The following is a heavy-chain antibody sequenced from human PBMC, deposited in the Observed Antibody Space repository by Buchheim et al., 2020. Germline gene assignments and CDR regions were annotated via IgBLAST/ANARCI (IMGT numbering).Heavy chain of an antibody. CDR1: GFTFSSYA. CDR3: AKDPRRYSSGWQRVHAFDI. Sequence: EVQLLESGGGLVQPGGSLRLSCAASGFTFSSYAMSWVRQAPGKGLEWVSAISGSGGSTYYADSVKGRFTISRDNSKNTLYLQMNSLRAEDTAVYYCAKDPRRYSSGWQRVHAFDIWGQGT. CDR2: ISGSGGST. D-gene: IGHD6-19*01. J-gene: IGHJ3*02. V-gene: IGHV3-23*01.